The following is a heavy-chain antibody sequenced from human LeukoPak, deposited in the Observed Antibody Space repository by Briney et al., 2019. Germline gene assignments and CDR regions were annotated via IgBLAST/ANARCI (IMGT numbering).Heavy chain of an antibody. D-gene: IGHD6-13*01. CDR1: GFTFSSYG. J-gene: IGHJ6*02. V-gene: IGHV3-33*01. CDR2: IWYDGSNK. Sequence: PGGSLRLSCAASGFTFSSYGMHWVRQAPGKGLEWVAVIWYDGSNKYYADSVKGRFTISRDNSKNTLYLQMSSLRAEDTAVYYCARDRSSSWYLLSYYYYGMDVWGQGTTVTVSS. CDR3: ARDRSSSWYLLSYYYYGMDV.